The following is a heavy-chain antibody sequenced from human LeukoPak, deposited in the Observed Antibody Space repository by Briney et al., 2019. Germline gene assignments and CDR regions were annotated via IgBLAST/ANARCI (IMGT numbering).Heavy chain of an antibody. V-gene: IGHV1-2*02. CDR3: ARIGISARGTNFHH. CDR1: GGTFSSYA. CDR2: INSNSADT. D-gene: IGHD6-13*01. Sequence: ASVKVSCKASGGTFSSYAISWVRQAPGQGLEWMGGINSNSADTNYAQNFQGRVTMTRDTSISTAYMELSRLRSDDTALYYCARIGISARGTNFHHWGQGTLVTVSS. J-gene: IGHJ1*01.